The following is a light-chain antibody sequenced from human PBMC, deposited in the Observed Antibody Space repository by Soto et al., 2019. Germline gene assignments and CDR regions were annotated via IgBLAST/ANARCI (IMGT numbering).Light chain of an antibody. V-gene: IGKV1-5*01. CDR1: QSVSGF. CDR3: QQYNNWPAIT. J-gene: IGKJ5*01. CDR2: DAS. Sequence: DIQMTQSPSTRSASLGDTVTVTCRASQSVSGFLAWFQLKPGKAPKLLIYDASGLESGVPSRFSGSGSGTEFTLTISSLQSQDFAVYHCQQYNNWPAITFGQGTRLEIK.